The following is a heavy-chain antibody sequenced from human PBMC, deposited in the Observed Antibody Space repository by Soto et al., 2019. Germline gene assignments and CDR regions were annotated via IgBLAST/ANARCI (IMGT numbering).Heavy chain of an antibody. J-gene: IGHJ4*02. CDR1: GGDLTNSG. CDR2: IFPLLAMV. V-gene: IGHV1-69*04. D-gene: IGHD1-1*01. Sequence: QVHLVQSGAEMKKPGSSVKVSCKVSGGDLTNSGISWVRQAPGQGLEWMGGIFPLLAMVDYSQKFQGRVTINAVESTNTAYMALRSLKSDVRAVYYCATEHGTGFKSWGPGTLVSVSS. CDR3: ATEHGTGFKS.